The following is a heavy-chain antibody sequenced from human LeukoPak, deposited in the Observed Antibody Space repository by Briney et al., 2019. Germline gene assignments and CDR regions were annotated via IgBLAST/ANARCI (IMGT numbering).Heavy chain of an antibody. CDR3: ARHLRAVAGYFDY. CDR1: GGSISSSSYY. V-gene: IGHV4-39*01. Sequence: PSETLSLTCTVSGGSISSSSYYWGWIRQPPGKGLEWIGSIYYGGSTYYNPSLKSRVTISVDTSKNQFSLKLSSVTAADPAVYYCARHLRAVAGYFDYWGQGTLVTVSS. D-gene: IGHD6-19*01. CDR2: IYYGGST. J-gene: IGHJ4*02.